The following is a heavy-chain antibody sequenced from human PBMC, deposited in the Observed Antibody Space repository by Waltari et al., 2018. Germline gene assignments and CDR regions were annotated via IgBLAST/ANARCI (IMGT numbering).Heavy chain of an antibody. CDR3: ARGAPLRGSEQYLDN. J-gene: IGHJ4*02. CDR2: INPNSGDI. CDR1: GYVFTAYY. Sequence: QVQLVQSGAEVKKPGASVKVSCKTSGYVFTAYYMFWVRQAPGQGLQCVGWINPNSGDIDYAQKFQGRVIMTRDTSITTAYIELSNLTSDDTAIYYCARGAPLRGSEQYLDNWGQGTLVTVSS. D-gene: IGHD6-19*01. V-gene: IGHV1-2*02.